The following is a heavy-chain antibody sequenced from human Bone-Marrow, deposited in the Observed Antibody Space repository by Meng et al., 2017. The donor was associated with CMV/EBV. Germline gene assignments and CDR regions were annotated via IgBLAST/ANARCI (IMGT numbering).Heavy chain of an antibody. D-gene: IGHD3-10*01. CDR2: ISAYNGNT. J-gene: IGHJ4*02. CDR1: GYNFTSYG. Sequence: CKESGYNFTSYGISWVRQAPGQGLEWMGWISAYNGNTNYAQKLQGRVTMTTDTSTSTAYMELRSLRSDDTAVYYCARDKSGSVPFDYWGQGTLVTVSS. CDR3: ARDKSGSVPFDY. V-gene: IGHV1-18*01.